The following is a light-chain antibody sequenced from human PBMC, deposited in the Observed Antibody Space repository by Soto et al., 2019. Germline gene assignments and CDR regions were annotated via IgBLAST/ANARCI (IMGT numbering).Light chain of an antibody. V-gene: IGKV3-11*01. J-gene: IGKJ4*01. Sequence: EIVLTQSPATLSLSPGERATLSCRASQSVSSYLAWYQQKPGQAPRLLIYDASNRATGIPARFSGSGSGTDFTLTMSSLEPGDFAVYYCLQRSNCPLTFGGGTKVEI. CDR1: QSVSSY. CDR2: DAS. CDR3: LQRSNCPLT.